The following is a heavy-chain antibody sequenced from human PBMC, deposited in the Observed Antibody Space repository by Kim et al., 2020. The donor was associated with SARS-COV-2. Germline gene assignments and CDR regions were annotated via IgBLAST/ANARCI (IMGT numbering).Heavy chain of an antibody. CDR1: GGSISSYY. CDR3: TRDSPRITPCGMDV. CDR2: IYYSGST. V-gene: IGHV4-59*01. D-gene: IGHD2-15*01. J-gene: IGHJ6*02. Sequence: SETLSLTCTVSGGSISSYYWSWIRQPPGKGLEWIGYIYYSGSTNYNPSLKSRVTISVDTSKNQFSLKLSSVTAADAAVYYCTRDSPRITPCGMDVWGQVT.